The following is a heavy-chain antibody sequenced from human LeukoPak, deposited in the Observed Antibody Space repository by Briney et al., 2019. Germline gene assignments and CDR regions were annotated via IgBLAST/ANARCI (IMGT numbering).Heavy chain of an antibody. J-gene: IGHJ6*02. CDR3: AKDGRGCSGGSCYRWYYFGMDV. CDR1: GFTFSSYS. CDR2: ISSSSSYI. Sequence: GGSLRLSCAASGFTFSSYSMNWVRQAPGKGLEWVSSISSSSSYIYYADSVKGRFTISRDNAKNSLCLQMNSLRAEDTAVYYCAKDGRGCSGGSCYRWYYFGMDVWGQGTTVTVSS. V-gene: IGHV3-21*04. D-gene: IGHD2-15*01.